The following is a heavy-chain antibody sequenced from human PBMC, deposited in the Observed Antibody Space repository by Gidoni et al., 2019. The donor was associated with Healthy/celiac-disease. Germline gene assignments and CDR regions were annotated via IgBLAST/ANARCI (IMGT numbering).Heavy chain of an antibody. V-gene: IGHV4-34*01. CDR2: INHSGST. Sequence: QVQLQQWGAGLLKPSETLSLTCAVYGGSFSGYYWSWIRQPPGKGLEWIGEINHSGSTNYNPSLKSRVTISVDTSKNQFSLKLSSVTAADTAVYYCAREYARDIVVVPAGGFDPWGQGTLVTVSS. D-gene: IGHD2-2*01. CDR3: AREYARDIVVVPAGGFDP. J-gene: IGHJ5*02. CDR1: GGSFSGYY.